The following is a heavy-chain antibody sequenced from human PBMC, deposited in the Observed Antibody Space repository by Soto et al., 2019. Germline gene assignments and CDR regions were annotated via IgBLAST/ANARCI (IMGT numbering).Heavy chain of an antibody. J-gene: IGHJ4*02. V-gene: IGHV4-61*01. Sequence: PSETLSLTCTVSGGSVISTSYYWSWIRQPPGKGLEWIGYMHYSGRTNYNPSLKSRVTIAVDTSKNQFSLQLSSATAAHTALYYYERAWEHLSCEYWGQGNL. CDR2: MHYSGRT. D-gene: IGHD1-26*01. CDR1: GGSVISTSYY. CDR3: ERAWEHLSCEY.